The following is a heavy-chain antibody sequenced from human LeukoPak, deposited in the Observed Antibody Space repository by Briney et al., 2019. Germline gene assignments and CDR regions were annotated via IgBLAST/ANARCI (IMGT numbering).Heavy chain of an antibody. CDR3: AREDGYNMDDAFDI. V-gene: IGHV4-38-2*01. CDR1: GYSISSGYY. Sequence: SETLSLTCAVSGYSISSGYYWGWIRQPPGKGLDWIGSISHSGSTYYNPSLRSRVTISIDTSKNQFSLRLNSVTATDTAVYYCAREDGYNMDDAFDIWGQGTMVSVSS. D-gene: IGHD5-24*01. J-gene: IGHJ3*02. CDR2: ISHSGST.